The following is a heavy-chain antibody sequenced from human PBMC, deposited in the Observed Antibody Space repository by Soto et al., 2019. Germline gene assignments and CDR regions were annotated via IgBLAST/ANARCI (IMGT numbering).Heavy chain of an antibody. CDR3: ARGLDQPPVGLYFDT. CDR1: GGTFNSYL. J-gene: IGHJ4*02. D-gene: IGHD2-2*01. CDR2: IIPAFGTA. Sequence: QVQLVQSGAEVKNPGSSVKVSCKTSGGTFNSYLIDWVRQAPGQVLEWMGGIIPAFGTAKYAQKFQGRVTMTADKSTTTAYMELRTLTSEDTAVYYCARGLDQPPVGLYFDTWGQGTLVTVSS. V-gene: IGHV1-69*06.